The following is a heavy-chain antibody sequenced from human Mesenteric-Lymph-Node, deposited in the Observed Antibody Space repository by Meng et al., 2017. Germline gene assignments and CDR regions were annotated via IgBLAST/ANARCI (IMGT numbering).Heavy chain of an antibody. Sequence: SLKISCAASGFTFDDYAMHWVRQAPGKGLEWVSGISWNSGSIGYADSVKGRFTISRDNAKNSLFLQMNSLRVEDTAVYYCTTWGSVGPFDYWGQGTLVTVSS. V-gene: IGHV3-9*01. CDR3: TTWGSVGPFDY. CDR1: GFTFDDYA. D-gene: IGHD7-27*01. J-gene: IGHJ4*02. CDR2: ISWNSGSI.